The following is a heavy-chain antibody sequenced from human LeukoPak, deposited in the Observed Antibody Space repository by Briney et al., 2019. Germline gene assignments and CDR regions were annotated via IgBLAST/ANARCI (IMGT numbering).Heavy chain of an antibody. Sequence: GGSLRLSCAASGFTFSSYAMSWVRQAPGKGLVWVSRIKSDGSKTSYADSVKGRFTISRDNAKNTLYLQMNSLRAEDTAVYYCARDPHGGSGSDPHDAFDIWGQGTMVTVSS. V-gene: IGHV3-74*01. D-gene: IGHD1-26*01. CDR1: GFTFSSYA. CDR2: IKSDGSKT. CDR3: ARDPHGGSGSDPHDAFDI. J-gene: IGHJ3*02.